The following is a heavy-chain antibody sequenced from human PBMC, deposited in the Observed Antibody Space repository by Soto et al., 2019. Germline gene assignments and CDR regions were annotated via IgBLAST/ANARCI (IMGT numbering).Heavy chain of an antibody. CDR1: GVSVSSGSFY. Sequence: KPSETLSLTCTVSGVSVSSGSFYWAWIRQPPGKGLEWIGFIYYSGSTYYNPSLKSRVTISVDTSKNQFSLKLSSVTAADTAVFYCARHRARNWFDPWGQGTLVTVSS. CDR2: IYYSGST. V-gene: IGHV4-39*01. D-gene: IGHD6-6*01. CDR3: ARHRARNWFDP. J-gene: IGHJ5*02.